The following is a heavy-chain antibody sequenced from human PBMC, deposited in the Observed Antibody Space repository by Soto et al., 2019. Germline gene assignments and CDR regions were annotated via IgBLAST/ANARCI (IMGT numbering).Heavy chain of an antibody. V-gene: IGHV1-69*02. CDR3: ARVVAAAGSRSWYFDL. CDR2: IIPILGIA. Sequence: QVQLVQSGAEVKKPGSSVKVSCKASGGTFSSYTISWVRQAPGQGLEWMGRIIPILGIANYAQKFQGRVTITADKSTSTAYMELSGLRSEDTAVYYCARVVAAAGSRSWYFDLWGRGTLVTVSS. CDR1: GGTFSSYT. D-gene: IGHD6-13*01. J-gene: IGHJ2*01.